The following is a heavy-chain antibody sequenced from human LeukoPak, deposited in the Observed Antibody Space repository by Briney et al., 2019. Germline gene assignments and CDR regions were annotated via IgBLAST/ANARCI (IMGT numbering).Heavy chain of an antibody. CDR2: INHSGST. CDR1: GGSFSGYY. CDR3: ARGGCSGGSCYRSFDY. V-gene: IGHV4-34*01. J-gene: IGHJ4*02. D-gene: IGHD2-15*01. Sequence: SETLSLTCAVYGGSFSGYYWSWIRQPPGKGLEWIGEINHSGSTNHNPSLKSRVTISVDTSKNQFSLKLSSVTAADTAVYYCARGGCSGGSCYRSFDYWGQGTLVTVSS.